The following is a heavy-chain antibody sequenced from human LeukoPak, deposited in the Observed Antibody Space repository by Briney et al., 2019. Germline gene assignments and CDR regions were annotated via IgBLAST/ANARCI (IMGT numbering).Heavy chain of an antibody. CDR2: SYYSGNT. D-gene: IGHD3-16*02. CDR1: GGAISSGDYY. J-gene: IGHJ5*02. V-gene: IGHV4-30-4*01. Sequence: SQTLSLTCTVSGGAISSGDYYWSWIRQPPGKGLEWIGYSYYSGNTYYNPSLKSRVTISMDTSKNQFSLKLNSMTAADTAVYYCATAPYEYICGTYRTDWFDPWGQGTLVTVSS. CDR3: ATAPYEYICGTYRTDWFDP.